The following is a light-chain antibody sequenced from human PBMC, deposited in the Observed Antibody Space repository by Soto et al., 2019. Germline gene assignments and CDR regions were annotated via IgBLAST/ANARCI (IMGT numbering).Light chain of an antibody. CDR1: QTISSW. V-gene: IGKV1-5*03. Sequence: DIQMTQSPSTLSASVGDRVTIACRASQTISSWVAWYQQKPGKAPRLLIYKTSSLESGVPSRFSGSGSGTEFTLTISGLQSDDFASYYYQQYNTYFSGNFGGGTKVDIK. CDR3: QQYNTYFSGN. CDR2: KTS. J-gene: IGKJ4*01.